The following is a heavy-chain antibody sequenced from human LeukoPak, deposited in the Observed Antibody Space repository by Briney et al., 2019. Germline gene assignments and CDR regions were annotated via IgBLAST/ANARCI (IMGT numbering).Heavy chain of an antibody. Sequence: GASVKVSYKASGYTFSAYEINWVRQASGQGLEGVGWVNTNTGKTDYAQKFQGRVTMTRATSLSTVYMELSGLRSDDTAVYYCARHTSWYPNDYWGQGTLVTVSS. CDR2: VNTNTGKT. D-gene: IGHD1-14*01. J-gene: IGHJ4*02. V-gene: IGHV1-8*02. CDR3: ARHTSWYPNDY. CDR1: GYTFSAYE.